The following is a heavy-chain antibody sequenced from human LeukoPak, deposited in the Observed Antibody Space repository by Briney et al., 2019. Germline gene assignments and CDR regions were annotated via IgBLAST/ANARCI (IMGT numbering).Heavy chain of an antibody. CDR2: LSGSGGGT. V-gene: IGHV3-23*01. CDR3: AKRGVVIRVFLVGFHKEAYYFDS. D-gene: IGHD3-10*01. CDR1: GLTLSNYG. Sequence: PGGSLRLSCAVSGLTLSNYGMSWVRQAPGKGLEGVAGLSGSGGGTNYADSVQGRFTISRDNPNNTLYLQMNSLRAEDTAVYFCAKRGVVIRVFLVGFHKEAYYFDSWGQGALVTVSS. J-gene: IGHJ4*02.